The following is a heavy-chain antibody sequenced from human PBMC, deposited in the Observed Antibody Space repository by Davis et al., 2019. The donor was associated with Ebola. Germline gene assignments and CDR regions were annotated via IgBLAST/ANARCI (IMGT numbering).Heavy chain of an antibody. D-gene: IGHD2-21*02. CDR3: ARGSPYCGGDCKPYYYYYGMDV. V-gene: IGHV1-2*02. CDR1: GYTFTGYY. J-gene: IGHJ6*02. Sequence: ASVKVSCKASGYTFTGYYMHWVRQAPGQGLEWMGWINPNSGGTNYAQKFQGRVTMTRDTSISTAYMELSRLRSDDTAVYYCARGSPYCGGDCKPYYYYYGMDVWGQGTTVTVSS. CDR2: INPNSGGT.